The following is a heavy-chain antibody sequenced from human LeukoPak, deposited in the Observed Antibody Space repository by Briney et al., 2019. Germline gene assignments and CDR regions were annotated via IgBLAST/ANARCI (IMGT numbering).Heavy chain of an antibody. CDR3: ARDLIIPPYNWFDP. Sequence: SETLSLTCTVSGGSISSYYWSWIRQPAGKGLEWIGLISASGSTNYNPSLKSRVTMSVDTSKNQFSLKLSSVTAADTAVYYCARDLIIPPYNWFDPWGQGTLDTVSS. CDR2: ISASGST. CDR1: GGSISSYY. D-gene: IGHD2/OR15-2a*01. V-gene: IGHV4-4*07. J-gene: IGHJ5*02.